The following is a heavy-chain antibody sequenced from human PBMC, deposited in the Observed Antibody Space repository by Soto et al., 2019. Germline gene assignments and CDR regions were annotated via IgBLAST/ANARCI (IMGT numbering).Heavy chain of an antibody. CDR3: ARGRRPDYYDSSGYGGPRDAFDI. CDR2: IIPIFGTA. Sequence: AVKVSCKASGGTFSSYAISWVRQAPGQGLEWMGGIIPIFGTANYAQKFQGRVTITADESTSTAYMELSSLRSEDTAVYYCARGRRPDYYDSSGYGGPRDAFDIWGQGTMVTVSS. D-gene: IGHD3-22*01. J-gene: IGHJ3*02. CDR1: GGTFSSYA. V-gene: IGHV1-69*13.